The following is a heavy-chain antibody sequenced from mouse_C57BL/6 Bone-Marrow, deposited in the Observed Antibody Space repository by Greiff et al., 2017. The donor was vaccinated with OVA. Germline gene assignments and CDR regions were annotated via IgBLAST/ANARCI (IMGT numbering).Heavy chain of an antibody. Sequence: EVQVVESGPGLVKPSQSLSLTCSVTGYSITSGYYWNWIRQFPGNKLEWMCYISYDGSNNYNPSLKNRISITRDTSKNQFFLKLNSVTTEDTATYYCARGNYYGSSRGTWFAYWGQGTLVTVSA. CDR1: GYSITSGYY. V-gene: IGHV3-6*01. D-gene: IGHD1-1*01. CDR3: ARGNYYGSSRGTWFAY. J-gene: IGHJ3*01. CDR2: ISYDGSN.